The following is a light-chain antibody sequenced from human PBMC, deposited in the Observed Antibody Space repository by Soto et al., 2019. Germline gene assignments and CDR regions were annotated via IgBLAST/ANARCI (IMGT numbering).Light chain of an antibody. CDR1: QSVNIY. Sequence: DIVMTQSPAALSVSPGERATLSCKASQSVNIYVAWYPQHPGQAPRLLTFGASSRATGIPARFSGSGSGTEFTLTISSLQPDDVATYYCQQYNSYSWTFVQGTKVDI. J-gene: IGKJ1*01. CDR2: GAS. V-gene: IGKV3D-15*01. CDR3: QQYNSYSWT.